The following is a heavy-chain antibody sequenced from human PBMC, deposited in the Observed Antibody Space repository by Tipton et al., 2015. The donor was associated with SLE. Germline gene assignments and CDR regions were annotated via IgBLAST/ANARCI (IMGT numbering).Heavy chain of an antibody. CDR3: AREGAWQQLALSFDY. D-gene: IGHD6-13*01. CDR2: INHSGST. Sequence: TLSLTCAVYGGSFSGYYWSWIRQPPGKGLEWIEEINHSGSTNYNPSLKSRVTISVDTSKNQFSLKLSSVTAADTAVYYCAREGAWQQLALSFDYWGQGTLVTVSS. J-gene: IGHJ4*02. V-gene: IGHV4-34*01. CDR1: GGSFSGYY.